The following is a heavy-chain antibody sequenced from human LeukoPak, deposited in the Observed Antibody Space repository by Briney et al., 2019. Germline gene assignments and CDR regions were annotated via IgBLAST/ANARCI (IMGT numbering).Heavy chain of an antibody. CDR1: GYSFPNYG. CDR3: ARGLYYDILTVAFDI. Sequence: ASVKVSCKASGYSFPNYGINWVRQAPGQGLEWMGWISAYNGNTNYAQKLQGRVTMTRDTSISTAYMELSRLRSDDTAVYYCARGLYYDILTVAFDIWGQGTMVTVSS. V-gene: IGHV1-18*01. J-gene: IGHJ3*02. D-gene: IGHD3-9*01. CDR2: ISAYNGNT.